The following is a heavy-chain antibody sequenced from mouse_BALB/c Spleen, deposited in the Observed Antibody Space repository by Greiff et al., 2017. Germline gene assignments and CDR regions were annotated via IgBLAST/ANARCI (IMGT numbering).Heavy chain of an antibody. CDR1: GFNIKDTY. V-gene: IGHV14-3*02. J-gene: IGHJ2*01. D-gene: IGHD2-4*01. CDR3: ARIYYDYDSYYFDY. CDR2: IDPANGNT. Sequence: VQLKESGAELVKPGASVKLSCTASGFNIKDTYMHWVKQRPEQGLEWIGRIDPANGNTKYDPKFQGKATITADTSSNTAYLQLSSLTSEDTAVYYCARIYYDYDSYYFDYWGQGTTLTVSS.